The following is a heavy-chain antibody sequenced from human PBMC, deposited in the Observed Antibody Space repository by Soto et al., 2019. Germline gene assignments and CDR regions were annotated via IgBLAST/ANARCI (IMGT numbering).Heavy chain of an antibody. CDR2: ISFDGSKT. CDR1: GFTFTNFA. D-gene: IGHD6-19*01. J-gene: IGHJ5*02. Sequence: PGGSLRLSCAASGFTFTNFAFHWVRQAPGKGLEWVSFISFDGSKTFHADSVKGRFTISRDNSKNTVSLQMNSLRPEDTAAYYCTRAGLPMASEEFWFDPWGHGTLVTVSS. CDR3: TRAGLPMASEEFWFDP. V-gene: IGHV3-30-3*01.